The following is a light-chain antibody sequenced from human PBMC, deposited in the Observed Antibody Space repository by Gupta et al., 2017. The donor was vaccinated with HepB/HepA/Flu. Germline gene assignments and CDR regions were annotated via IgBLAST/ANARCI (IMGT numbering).Light chain of an antibody. CDR2: DVS. CDR3: CSYAGSYAVL. CDR1: SSDVGGYNY. J-gene: IGLJ2*01. Sequence: QSALTQPRSVSGSPGQSVTISCTGTSSDVGGYNYVSWYQQHPGKAPKFMIYDVSKRPSGVPDRFSGSKSGNTASLTSSGLQAEDEADYYCCSYAGSYAVLFGGGTKLTVL. V-gene: IGLV2-11*01.